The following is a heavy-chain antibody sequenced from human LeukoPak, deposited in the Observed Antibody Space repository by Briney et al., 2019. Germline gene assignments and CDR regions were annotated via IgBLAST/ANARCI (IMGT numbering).Heavy chain of an antibody. CDR3: AREDYSSSWCYFDY. CDR1: GGSISSYY. CDR2: IYYSGST. Sequence: SETLSLTCTVSGGSISSYYWSWIRQPPGKGLEWIGYIYYSGSTNYNPSLKSRVTISVDTSKNQFPLKLSSVTAADTAVYYCAREDYSSSWCYFDYWGQGTLVTVSS. J-gene: IGHJ4*02. V-gene: IGHV4-59*01. D-gene: IGHD6-13*01.